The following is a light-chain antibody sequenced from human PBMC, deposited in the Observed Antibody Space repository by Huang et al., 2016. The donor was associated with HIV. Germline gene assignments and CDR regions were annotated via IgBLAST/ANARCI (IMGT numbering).Light chain of an antibody. V-gene: IGKV3-11*01. CDR3: QQRSDWLT. CDR1: QSVNRY. J-gene: IGKJ4*01. CDR2: DAS. Sequence: EIVLTQSPATLSLSPGERATLSCRASQSVNRYLAWYQQKPGQAPRLRIYDASTRATGIAARFSGGGSGTDFTLTISSLEPEDFAVYYCQQRSDWLTFGGGTKVEIK.